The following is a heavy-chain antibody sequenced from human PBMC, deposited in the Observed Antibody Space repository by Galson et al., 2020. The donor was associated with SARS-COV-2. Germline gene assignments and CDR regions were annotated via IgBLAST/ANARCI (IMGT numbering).Heavy chain of an antibody. D-gene: IGHD3-16*01. CDR1: GYSFTDYW. CDR3: ARTGGLARGGFDY. V-gene: IGHV5-51*01. CDR2: IYPGDSDT. Sequence: GESLKLSCKGSGYSFTDYWIGWVRQTPGKALEWMGIIYPGDSDTRYSPSSQGQVIISVDKSINTAFLQWTSVKASDTAIYYCARTGGLARGGFDYWGQGTQVTVSS. J-gene: IGHJ4*02.